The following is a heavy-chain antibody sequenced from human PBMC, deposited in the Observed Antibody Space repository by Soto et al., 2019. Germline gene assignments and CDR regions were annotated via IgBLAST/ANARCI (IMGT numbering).Heavy chain of an antibody. Sequence: QVQLQESASRVVRPSQTLSVTCSVSGGSVSSGGYSWSWIRQSPWKGLEWIGFISHSGSPDYNPSLKSRVTISVDKSKNQISLELSSVTAADTAVYYCTRGVLAWGPGTLVTVSS. V-gene: IGHV4-30-2*06. CDR2: ISHSGSP. CDR3: TRGVLA. J-gene: IGHJ5*02. CDR1: GGSVSSGGYS. D-gene: IGHD2-8*01.